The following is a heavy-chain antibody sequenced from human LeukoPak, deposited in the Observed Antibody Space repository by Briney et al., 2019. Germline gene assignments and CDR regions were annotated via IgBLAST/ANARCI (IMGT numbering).Heavy chain of an antibody. CDR2: ISGSGGST. D-gene: IGHD3-16*01. J-gene: IGHJ4*02. CDR3: ATEMYYDYVWGSYPFFDY. Sequence: PGRSLRLSCAASGFTFSSYAMSWVRQAPGKGLEWVSAISGSGGSTYYADSVKGRFTISRDNSKNTLYLQMNSLRAEDTAVYYCATEMYYDYVWGSYPFFDYWGQGTLVTVSS. CDR1: GFTFSSYA. V-gene: IGHV3-23*01.